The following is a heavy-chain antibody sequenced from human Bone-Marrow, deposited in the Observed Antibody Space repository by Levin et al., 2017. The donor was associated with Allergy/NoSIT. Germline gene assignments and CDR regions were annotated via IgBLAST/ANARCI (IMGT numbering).Heavy chain of an antibody. CDR2: IKKDGSEK. D-gene: IGHD6-13*01. V-gene: IGHV3-7*01. J-gene: IGHJ3*02. CDR1: GFTFTTYW. Sequence: GGSLRLSCSASGFTFTTYWMSWVRQAPGKGLEWVANIKKDGSEKYYVDSVKGRFIISRDNAKKSLFLQMNSLRAEDTAVYYCARDLDSSAWYEGSSFDIWGQGTMVTVAS. CDR3: ARDLDSSAWYEGSSFDI.